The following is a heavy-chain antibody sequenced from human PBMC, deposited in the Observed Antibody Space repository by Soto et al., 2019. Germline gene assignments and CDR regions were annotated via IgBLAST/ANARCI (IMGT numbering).Heavy chain of an antibody. CDR3: ARDPARDYDFWSGYSPYYSYGMDV. CDR1: GVSISSYS. J-gene: IGHJ6*02. Sequence: PAETLSLTCTVSGVSISSYSWSWIRQPPGKGLEWVGDIYYNGSTNYNPSPKKRRTITLKTSNNQISLKLSSVTAADTEVYYCARDPARDYDFWSGYSPYYSYGMDVWGQGTTVTVSS. CDR2: IYYNGST. V-gene: IGHV4-59*01. D-gene: IGHD3-3*01.